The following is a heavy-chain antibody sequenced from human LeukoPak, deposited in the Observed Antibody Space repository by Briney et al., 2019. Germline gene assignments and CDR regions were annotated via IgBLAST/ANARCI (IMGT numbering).Heavy chain of an antibody. J-gene: IGHJ5*02. D-gene: IGHD3-22*01. CDR3: ARGVHVRKYDSNDNCFDP. Sequence: ASVKVSCKASGYTFTSYGISWVRQAPGQGLEWMGWISAYNGNTNYAQKLQGRVTMTTDTSTSTAYMELRSLRSDDTAVYYCARGVHVRKYDSNDNCFDPWGQGTLVTVSS. CDR1: GYTFTSYG. V-gene: IGHV1-18*01. CDR2: ISAYNGNT.